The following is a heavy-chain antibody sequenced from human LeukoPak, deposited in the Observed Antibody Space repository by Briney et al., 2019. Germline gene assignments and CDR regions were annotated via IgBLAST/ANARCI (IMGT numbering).Heavy chain of an antibody. CDR2: INPNSGGT. CDR3: ARETALVVAAKGWFDP. Sequence: ASVTVSCKASGYTFTGYYMHWVRQAPGQGLEWMGRINPNSGGTNYAQKFQGRVTMTRDTSISTAYMELSRLRSDDTAMYYCARETALVVAAKGWFDPWGQGTLVTVSS. D-gene: IGHD2-15*01. J-gene: IGHJ5*02. V-gene: IGHV1-2*06. CDR1: GYTFTGYY.